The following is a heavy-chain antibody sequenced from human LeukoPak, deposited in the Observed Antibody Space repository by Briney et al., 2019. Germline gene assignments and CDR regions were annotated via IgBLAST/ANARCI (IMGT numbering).Heavy chain of an antibody. Sequence: SETLSLTCTVSGGSISSYYWSWIRQPPGKGLEWIGYIYYNGSTNYNPSLKSRVTISVDTSKNQFSLKLSSVTAADTAVYYCARALYSNYVERWGQGTLVTVSS. J-gene: IGHJ4*02. D-gene: IGHD4-4*01. CDR2: IYYNGST. CDR3: ARALYSNYVER. CDR1: GGSISSYY. V-gene: IGHV4-59*01.